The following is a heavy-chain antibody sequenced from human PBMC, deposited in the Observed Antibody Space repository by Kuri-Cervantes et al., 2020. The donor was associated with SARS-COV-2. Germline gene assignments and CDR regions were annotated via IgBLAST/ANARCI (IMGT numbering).Heavy chain of an antibody. CDR1: GYTFTSYY. V-gene: IGHV1-69*06. CDR2: IIPMFGTA. Sequence: SVKVSCKASGYTFTSYYMHWVRQAPGQGLEWMGGIIPMFGTANYAQKFQGRVTITADKSTSTAYMELSSLRSEDTAVYYCARDSLAEWLGDAFDIWGQGTMVTVSS. D-gene: IGHD3-3*01. J-gene: IGHJ3*02. CDR3: ARDSLAEWLGDAFDI.